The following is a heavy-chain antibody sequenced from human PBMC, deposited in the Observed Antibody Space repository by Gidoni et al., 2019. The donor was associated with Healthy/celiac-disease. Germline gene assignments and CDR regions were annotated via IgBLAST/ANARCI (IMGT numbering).Heavy chain of an antibody. J-gene: IGHJ4*02. V-gene: IGHV4-59*11. CDR2: IYYSWST. D-gene: IGHD3-3*01. Sequence: QLQLQESGPGLVKPSETLSLTLTVPGGSISSHYWSWIRQPPGKGLEWIGYIYYSWSTNYHPSLKSRVTISVDTSKNQFSLKLSAVTAADAAVYYCARVNRYDFWSGYYTSEGYFDYWGQGTLVTVSS. CDR3: ARVNRYDFWSGYYTSEGYFDY. CDR1: GGSISSHY.